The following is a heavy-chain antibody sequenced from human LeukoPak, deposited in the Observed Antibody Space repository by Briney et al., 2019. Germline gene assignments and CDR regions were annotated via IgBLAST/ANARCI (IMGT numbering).Heavy chain of an antibody. V-gene: IGHV3-21*01. CDR2: ISSSSSYL. D-gene: IGHD6-13*01. CDR3: ARDLVFLSIAAAGTAHDY. CDR1: GFTFSSYS. J-gene: IGHJ4*02. Sequence: PGGSLRLSCAASGFTFSSYSMNWVRQAPGKGLEWVSSISSSSSYLYYADSVKGRFTISRDNAKNSLYLQMNSLRAEDTAVYYCARDLVFLSIAAAGTAHDYWGQGTLVTVSS.